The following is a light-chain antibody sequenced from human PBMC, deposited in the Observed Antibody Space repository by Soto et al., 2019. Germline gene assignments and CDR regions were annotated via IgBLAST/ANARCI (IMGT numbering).Light chain of an antibody. V-gene: IGKV3-11*01. J-gene: IGKJ4*01. Sequence: EIVLTQSPATLSLSPGDTATLSCRASQSVTSSLAWFQQKPGQAPRLLIYDVSRRATAIPARFSGSGSGTDFTLTISSLEPEDFAVYYCQQRTTWPTFGGGPKVEIK. CDR1: QSVTSS. CDR3: QQRTTWPT. CDR2: DVS.